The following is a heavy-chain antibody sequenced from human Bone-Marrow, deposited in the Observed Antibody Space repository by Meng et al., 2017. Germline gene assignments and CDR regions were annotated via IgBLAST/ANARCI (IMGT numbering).Heavy chain of an antibody. Sequence: GESLKISCAASGFTFSSYAMSWVRQAPGKGLEWVAVIWYDGSNKYYADSVKGRFTISRDNSKNTLYLQMNSLRAEDTAVYYCARDRESSGWYSILDYWGQGTLVTVSS. CDR3: ARDRESSGWYSILDY. CDR1: GFTFSSYA. J-gene: IGHJ4*02. D-gene: IGHD6-19*01. V-gene: IGHV3-33*08. CDR2: IWYDGSNK.